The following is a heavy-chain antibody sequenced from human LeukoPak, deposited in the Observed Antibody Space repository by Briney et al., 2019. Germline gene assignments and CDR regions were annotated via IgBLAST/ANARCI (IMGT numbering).Heavy chain of an antibody. Sequence: PGGSLRLSCAASGFTFSSYAMSWIRQAPGKGLEWVSAISGSGGSTYYADSVKGRFTISRDNSKNTLYLQMNSLRAEDTAVYYCAKVGTTTVVPSKDYWGQGTLVTVSS. CDR2: ISGSGGST. D-gene: IGHD4-23*01. CDR1: GFTFSSYA. CDR3: AKVGTTTVVPSKDY. V-gene: IGHV3-23*01. J-gene: IGHJ4*02.